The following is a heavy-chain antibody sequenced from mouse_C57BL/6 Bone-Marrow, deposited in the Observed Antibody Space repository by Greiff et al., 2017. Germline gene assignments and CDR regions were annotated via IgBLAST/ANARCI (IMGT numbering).Heavy chain of an antibody. CDR1: GYTFTSYW. D-gene: IGHD2-4*01. V-gene: IGHV1-64*01. Sequence: QVQLKQPGAELVKPGASVKLSCKASGYTFTSYWMPWVKQRPGQGLEWIGMIHPNSGSTNYNEKFKSKATLTVDKSSSTAYMQLSSLTSEDSAVYYCGGARDYEAWFAYWGQGTLVTVSA. CDR2: IHPNSGST. J-gene: IGHJ3*01. CDR3: GGARDYEAWFAY.